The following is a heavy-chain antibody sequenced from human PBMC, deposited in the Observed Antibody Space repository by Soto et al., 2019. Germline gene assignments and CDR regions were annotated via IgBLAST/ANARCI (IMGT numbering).Heavy chain of an antibody. V-gene: IGHV3-9*01. Sequence: PGGSRRLSWVASGFSFDYFVMNWVRQRPGKGLEWVSSVSWNSGAKLYADSVKGRFAISRDSAKKSVYLQMNSLRPDDTAFYYCAKGVATAVPALDYWGQGTLVTVSS. J-gene: IGHJ4*02. D-gene: IGHD2-21*02. CDR1: GFSFDYFV. CDR2: VSWNSGAK. CDR3: AKGVATAVPALDY.